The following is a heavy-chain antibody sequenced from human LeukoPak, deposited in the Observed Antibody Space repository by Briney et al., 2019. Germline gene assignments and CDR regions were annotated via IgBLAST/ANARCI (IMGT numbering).Heavy chain of an antibody. J-gene: IGHJ4*02. D-gene: IGHD4-17*01. CDR1: GFTFGDYA. CDR3: TSVYGDYFSGVDY. Sequence: GRSLRLSCTASGFTFGDYAMSWFRQAPGKGLEWVGFIRSKAYGGTTEYAASVKGRFTISRDDSKSIAYLQMNSLKTEDTAVYYCTSVYGDYFSGVDYWGQGTLVTVSS. CDR2: IRSKAYGGTT. V-gene: IGHV3-49*03.